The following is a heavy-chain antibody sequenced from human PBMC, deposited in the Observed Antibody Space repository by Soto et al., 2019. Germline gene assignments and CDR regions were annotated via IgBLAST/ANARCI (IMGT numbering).Heavy chain of an antibody. CDR3: ARVHYIDYGDALFDY. D-gene: IGHD4-17*01. V-gene: IGHV4-61*01. Sequence: LSLTCTVSGGSVSSGSYYWSWIRQPPGKGLEWIGYIYYSGSINYNPSLKSRVTISVDTSKNQFSLKLSSVTAADTAVYYCARVHYIDYGDALFDYWGQGTLVTVSS. CDR2: IYYSGSI. J-gene: IGHJ4*02. CDR1: GGSVSSGSYY.